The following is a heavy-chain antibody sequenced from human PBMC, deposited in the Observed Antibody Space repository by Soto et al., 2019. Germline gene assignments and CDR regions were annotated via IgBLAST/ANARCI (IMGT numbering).Heavy chain of an antibody. CDR3: ARGDSTDCSNGWCSFFYNHEMDV. CDR2: INPKSGGT. J-gene: IGHJ6*02. Sequence: ASVKVSCKASGYSFTDYHIHWVRQAPGQGLEWLGRINPKSGGTSTAQKFQGWVTMTTDTSISTASMELTRLTSDDTAIYYCARGDSTDCSNGWCSFFYNHEMDVWG. V-gene: IGHV1-2*04. D-gene: IGHD3-10*02. CDR1: GYSFTDYH.